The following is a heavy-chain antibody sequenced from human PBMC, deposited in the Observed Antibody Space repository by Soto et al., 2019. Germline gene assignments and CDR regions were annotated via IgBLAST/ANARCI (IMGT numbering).Heavy chain of an antibody. J-gene: IGHJ4*02. CDR2: ISVHNGNT. Sequence: QVQLVQSGAEVKKPGASVKVSCKASGYTFTSYGISWVRQAPGQGLEWMGWISVHNGNTKNAQKPQGRVTMTTDTSASTAYMELRSLRSDDTAVYYCARDLNLGLGDYWGQGTLVTVSS. CDR1: GYTFTSYG. D-gene: IGHD7-27*01. CDR3: ARDLNLGLGDY. V-gene: IGHV1-18*01.